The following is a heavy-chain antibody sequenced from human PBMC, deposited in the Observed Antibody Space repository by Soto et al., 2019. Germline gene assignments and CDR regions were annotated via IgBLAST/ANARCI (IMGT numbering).Heavy chain of an antibody. CDR2: IGPYKGGT. CDR1: GYSFVSHG. D-gene: IGHD2-8*02. V-gene: IGHV1-18*04. CDR3: ARDAQYWWDYATGGYDF. J-gene: IGHJ4*02. Sequence: ASVKVSCKASGYSFVSHGIRWVRQAPGQGLEWMALIGPYKGGTIYAQKFQGRVTVTADTSTSLAYMELRNLGPDDTAVYYCARDAQYWWDYATGGYDFWGQGTLVTVSS.